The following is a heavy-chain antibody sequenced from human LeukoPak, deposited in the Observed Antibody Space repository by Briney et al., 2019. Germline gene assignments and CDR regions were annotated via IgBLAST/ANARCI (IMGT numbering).Heavy chain of an antibody. CDR1: GGTFSSYA. CDR3: AIGCSSTSCYSPYYYYGMDV. V-gene: IGHV1-69*13. CDR2: IIPIFGTA. J-gene: IGHJ6*02. D-gene: IGHD2-2*01. Sequence: SVKVSCKASGGTFSSYAISWVRQAPGQGLEWMGGIIPIFGTANYAQKFQGRVTITADESTSTAYMELSSLRSEDTAVYYCAIGCSSTSCYSPYYYYGMDVWGQGTTVTVSS.